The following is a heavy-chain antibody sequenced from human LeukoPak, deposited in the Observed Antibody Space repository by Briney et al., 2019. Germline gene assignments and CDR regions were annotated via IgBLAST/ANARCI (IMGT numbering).Heavy chain of an antibody. V-gene: IGHV4-61*02. CDR2: IYTSGST. CDR1: GVSISSGSYY. Sequence: PSETLSLTCTVSGVSISSGSYYWSWIRQPAGKGLEWIGRIYTSGSTNYNPSLKSRVTISVDTSKNQFSLKLSSVTAADTAVYSCGGYPDFLTVFAWGGQGPLATV. J-gene: IGHJ4*02. D-gene: IGHD3-9*01. CDR3: GGYPDFLTVFAW.